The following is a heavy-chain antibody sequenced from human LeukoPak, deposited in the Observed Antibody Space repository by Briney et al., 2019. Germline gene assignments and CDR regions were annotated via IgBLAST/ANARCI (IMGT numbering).Heavy chain of an antibody. CDR1: GFTFSDYC. CDR2: ISSSGSYR. CDR3: ARADSSSWFDY. D-gene: IGHD6-13*01. Sequence: TGGSLRLSCDASGFTFSDYCMTWIRQAPGKGLEWVSHISSSGSYRNYADSVKGRFTISRDNAKNSLYLQMNTLRAEDTAVYYCARADSSSWFDYWGQGALVTVSS. J-gene: IGHJ4*02. V-gene: IGHV3-11*05.